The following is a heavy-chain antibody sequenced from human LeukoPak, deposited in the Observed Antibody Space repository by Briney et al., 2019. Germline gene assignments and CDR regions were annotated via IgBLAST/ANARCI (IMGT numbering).Heavy chain of an antibody. CDR3: AREPRGQLRFLEWLFVGYFDY. V-gene: IGHV3-30-3*01. CDR1: GFTFSSYA. CDR2: ISYDGSNK. D-gene: IGHD3-3*01. J-gene: IGHJ4*02. Sequence: PGGSLRLSCAASGFTFSSYAMHWVRQAPGKGLEWVTVISYDGSNKYYADSVKGRFTISRDNSKNTLYLQMNSLRAEDTAVYYCAREPRGQLRFLEWLFVGYFDYWGQGTLVTVSS.